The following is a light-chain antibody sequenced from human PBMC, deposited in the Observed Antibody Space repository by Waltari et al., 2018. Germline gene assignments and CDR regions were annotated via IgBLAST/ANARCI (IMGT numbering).Light chain of an antibody. CDR3: SSYTSSTTGI. Sequence: QSALTQPASVSGSPGQSITLSCTGTSSDVGDYNFISGYQQRPGKAPERLVYDVSHRPSGVSTRFSGSKSGNTAALTISGLQAEDEADYYCSSYTSSTTGIFGGGTKLTVL. J-gene: IGLJ2*01. CDR2: DVS. CDR1: SSDVGDYNF. V-gene: IGLV2-14*01.